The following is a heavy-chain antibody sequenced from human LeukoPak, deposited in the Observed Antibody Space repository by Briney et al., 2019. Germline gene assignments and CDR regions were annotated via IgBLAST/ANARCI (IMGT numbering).Heavy chain of an antibody. Sequence: GGSLRLSCAASGFTFSSYEMNWVRQAPGKGLEWVSYISSTTSTIYYADSVKGRFTISRDNAKNSLYLQMNSLRAEDTAVYYCAGETGGFDYWGQGTLVTVSS. CDR2: ISSTTSTI. CDR1: GFTFSSYE. J-gene: IGHJ4*02. D-gene: IGHD7-27*01. CDR3: AGETGGFDY. V-gene: IGHV3-48*03.